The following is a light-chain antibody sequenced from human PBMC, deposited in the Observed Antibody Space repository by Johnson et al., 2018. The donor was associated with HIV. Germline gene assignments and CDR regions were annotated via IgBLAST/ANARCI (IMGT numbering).Light chain of an antibody. CDR3: GTWDSSLSAEV. J-gene: IGLJ1*01. V-gene: IGLV1-51*01. CDR2: DNN. Sequence: QSVLTQPPSVSAAPGQKVTISCSGSSYNIGNNYVSWYQQVPGAAPKLLIYDNNKRPSGIPDRFSGSKSGTSATLGITGLQTGDEADYYCGTWDSSLSAEVVGTGTKVTVL. CDR1: SYNIGNNY.